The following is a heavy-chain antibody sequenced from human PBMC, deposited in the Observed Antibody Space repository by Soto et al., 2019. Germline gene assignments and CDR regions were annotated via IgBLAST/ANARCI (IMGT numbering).Heavy chain of an antibody. V-gene: IGHV4-31*03. J-gene: IGHJ5*02. D-gene: IGHD2-2*01. CDR3: ARSDIVVVPAASNWFDP. Sequence: QVQLQESGPGLVKPSQTLSLTCTVSGGSISSGGYYWSWIRQHPGKGLEWVGYIYYSGSTHYSPSRKSRVTISVDTSKNQFSLKLSSVTAADTAVYYCARSDIVVVPAASNWFDPWGQGTLVTVSS. CDR1: GGSISSGGYY. CDR2: IYYSGST.